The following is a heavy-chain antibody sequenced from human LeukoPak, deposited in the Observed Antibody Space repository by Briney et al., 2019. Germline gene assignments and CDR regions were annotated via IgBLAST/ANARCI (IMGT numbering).Heavy chain of an antibody. CDR2: IWYDGSNK. J-gene: IGHJ6*02. D-gene: IGHD3-10*01. Sequence: PGGSLRLSCAASGFTFSSYGMHWVRQAPGKGLEWVAVIWYDGSNKYYADSVKGRFTISRDNSKNTLYLQMNSLRAEDTAVYYCARDGSGSSYHYGMDVWGQGTTVTVSS. V-gene: IGHV3-33*01. CDR3: ARDGSGSSYHYGMDV. CDR1: GFTFSSYG.